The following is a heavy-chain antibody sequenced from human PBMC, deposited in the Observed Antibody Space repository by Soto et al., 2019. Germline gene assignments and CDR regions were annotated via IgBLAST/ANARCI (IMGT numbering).Heavy chain of an antibody. V-gene: IGHV3-21*01. CDR1: GFTFSSYS. Sequence: GGSLRLSCAASGFTFSSYSMNWVRQAPGKGLEWVSSISSNTNYIYYADSVRGRFTISRDNAKNSLYLQMNSLRAEDTAVYYCARDQGSSGGWYFWFDPWGQGTLVTVPS. CDR3: ARDQGSSGGWYFWFDP. D-gene: IGHD6-19*01. CDR2: ISSNTNYI. J-gene: IGHJ5*02.